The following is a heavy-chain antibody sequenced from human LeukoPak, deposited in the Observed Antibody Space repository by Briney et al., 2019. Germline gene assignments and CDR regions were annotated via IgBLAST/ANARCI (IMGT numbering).Heavy chain of an antibody. CDR1: GGSFSGYY. CDR3: ARRWLQFDFDY. Sequence: KPSETLSLTCAVYGGSFSGYYWSWIRQPPGKGLEWIGEINHSGSINYNPSLKSRVTISVDTSKNQFSLKLSSVTAADTAVYYCARRWLQFDFDYWGQGTLVTVSS. D-gene: IGHD5-24*01. J-gene: IGHJ4*02. CDR2: INHSGSI. V-gene: IGHV4-34*01.